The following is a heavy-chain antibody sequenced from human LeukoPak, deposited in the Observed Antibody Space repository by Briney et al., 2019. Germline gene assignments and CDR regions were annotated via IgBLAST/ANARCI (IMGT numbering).Heavy chain of an antibody. CDR3: AKKDGDF. CDR1: GASISTYH. Sequence: PSETLSLTCAVSGASISTYHWTWIRQSAGKGLEWIGRIFSSGSTDLNPSLKSRVALSLDTSQNQLSLRLTSMTAADTAIYYRAKKDGDFWGQGILVTVSS. D-gene: IGHD2-15*01. V-gene: IGHV4-59*10. J-gene: IGHJ4*02. CDR2: IFSSGST.